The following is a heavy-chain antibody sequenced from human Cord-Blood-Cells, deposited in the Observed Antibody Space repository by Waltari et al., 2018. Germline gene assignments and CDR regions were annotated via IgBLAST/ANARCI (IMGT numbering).Heavy chain of an antibody. Sequence: EVQLVESGGGLVQPGGSLRLSCAASGFTFSSYWMSWVRQAPGKGLEWVANIKQDGSEKYYVDSVKGRFTISRDNAKNSLYLQMNSLRAEDTAVYYCARWEWELPTYYFDYWGQGTLVTVSS. CDR2: IKQDGSEK. CDR1: GFTFSSYW. J-gene: IGHJ4*02. D-gene: IGHD1-26*01. V-gene: IGHV3-7*01. CDR3: ARWEWELPTYYFDY.